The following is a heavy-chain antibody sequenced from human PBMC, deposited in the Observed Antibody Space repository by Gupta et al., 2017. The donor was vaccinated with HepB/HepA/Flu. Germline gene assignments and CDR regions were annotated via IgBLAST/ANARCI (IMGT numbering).Heavy chain of an antibody. CDR2: TIPIFGTA. V-gene: IGHV1-69*01. J-gene: IGHJ4*02. CDR3: ARVDCSSTSCYSGFDY. D-gene: IGHD2-2*01. Sequence: QVQLVQSGAEVKKPGSSVKVSCKASGGTFSRYAISWVRQAPGQGLEWMGGTIPIFGTANYAQKFQGRVTITADESTSIAYMELSSLRSEDTAVYYCARVDCSSTSCYSGFDYWGQGTLVTVSS. CDR1: GGTFSRYA.